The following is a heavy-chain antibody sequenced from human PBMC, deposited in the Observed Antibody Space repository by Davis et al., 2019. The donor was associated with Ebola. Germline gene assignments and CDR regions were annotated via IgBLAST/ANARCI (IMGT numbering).Heavy chain of an antibody. CDR1: GFTFSDYG. V-gene: IGHV3-21*01. J-gene: IGHJ5*02. CDR2: ISSSSSYI. CDR3: AREAASGNWFDP. Sequence: GGSLRLSCEASGFTFSDYGMSWVRQAPGKGLEWVSSISSSSSYIYYADSVKGRFTISRDNAKNSLYLQMNSLTAEDTAMYYCAREAASGNWFDPWGQGTLVTVSS. D-gene: IGHD6-13*01.